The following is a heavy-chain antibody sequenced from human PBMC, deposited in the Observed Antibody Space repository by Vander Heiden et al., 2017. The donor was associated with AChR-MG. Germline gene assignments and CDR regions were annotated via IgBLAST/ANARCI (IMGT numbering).Heavy chain of an antibody. J-gene: IGHJ4*02. CDR3: AKDPVISAREWELMGGPFDY. V-gene: IGHV3-23*01. CDR1: GFTFSSYA. CDR2: ISGSGGST. Sequence: EVQLLESGGGLVQPGGSLRLSCAASGFTFSSYAMSWVRQAPGKGLEWVSAISGSGGSTYYADSVKGRFTISRDNSKNTLYLQMNSLRAEDTAVYYCAKDPVISAREWELMGGPFDYWGQGTLVTVSS. D-gene: IGHD1-26*01.